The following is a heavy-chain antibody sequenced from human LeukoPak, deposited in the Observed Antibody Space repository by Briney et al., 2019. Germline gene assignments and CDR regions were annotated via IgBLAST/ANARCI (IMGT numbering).Heavy chain of an antibody. D-gene: IGHD2-15*01. CDR2: IFYSGST. CDR1: GDSIRSYY. V-gene: IGHV4-59*01. CDR3: ASHRLDCSGGSCYTVGFDY. Sequence: SETLSLTCSVSGDSIRSYYWSWIRQPPGKGLEWVGYIFYSGSTTYNPSLKSRVTISVDTSENQFSRKLSSVTAADTAMYYCASHRLDCSGGSCYTVGFDYWGQGTLVTVSS. J-gene: IGHJ4*02.